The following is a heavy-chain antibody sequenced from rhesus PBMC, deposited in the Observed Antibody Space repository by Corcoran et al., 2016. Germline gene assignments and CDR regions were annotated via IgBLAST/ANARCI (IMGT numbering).Heavy chain of an antibody. CDR3: ARTQNIWTGYYTGWFDY. D-gene: IGHD3-3*01. CDR1: GYTFTDYY. J-gene: IGHJ4*01. Sequence: QVQLVQSGAEVKKPGSSVKVSCKASGYTFTDYYMHWVRQAPRQGLEWMGWINPYNGNTKYAQKFQGRVTMTRDTSTSTAYMELSSLRSEDTAVYYCARTQNIWTGYYTGWFDYWGQGVLVTVSS. CDR2: INPYNGNT. V-gene: IGHV1S2*01.